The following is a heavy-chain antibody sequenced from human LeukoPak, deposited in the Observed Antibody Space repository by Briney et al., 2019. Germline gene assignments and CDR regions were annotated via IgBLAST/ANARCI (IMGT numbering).Heavy chain of an antibody. CDR3: ARDLTSNVAVTEYHYYAMDV. J-gene: IGHJ6*02. V-gene: IGHV1-18*01. CDR1: DFSFTSYG. CDR2: ISAYNGST. D-gene: IGHD6-19*01. Sequence: GASVKVSCKASDFSFTSYGMSWVRQAPGQGLEWMGWISAYNGSTKYAQKLQGRVTMTTDTSTGTAYMELRSLRPDDTAVYYCARDLTSNVAVTEYHYYAMDVWGRGTTVTVSS.